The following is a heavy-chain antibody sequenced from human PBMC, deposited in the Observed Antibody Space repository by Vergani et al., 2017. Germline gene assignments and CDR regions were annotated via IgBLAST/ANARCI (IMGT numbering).Heavy chain of an antibody. D-gene: IGHD1-26*01. CDR2: ISGSGGST. Sequence: EVQLLESGGGWVQPGGSLRLSCAASGFTFSSYAMSWVRQAPGKGLECVSAISGSGGSTYYADSVKGRFTISRDNSKNTLSLQMNSLRAEDTAVYYCAKGGDSGSYSGHSYYMDVWGKGTTVTVSS. J-gene: IGHJ6*03. V-gene: IGHV3-23*01. CDR1: GFTFSSYA. CDR3: AKGGDSGSYSGHSYYMDV.